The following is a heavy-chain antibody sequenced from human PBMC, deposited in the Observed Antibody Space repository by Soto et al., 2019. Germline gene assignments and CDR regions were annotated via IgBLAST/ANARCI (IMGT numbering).Heavy chain of an antibody. V-gene: IGHV3-49*03. Sequence: GVLRLSCTASGFTFGGYAMSWFRQAPGQGLEWVGFIRSKAYGGATEYAASVKGRFTISRDDSKSIAYLQMNSLKTEDTAVYYCTRVPRIYSTAAAFFDFWGQGTLVTSP. CDR2: IRSKAYGGAT. J-gene: IGHJ4*02. CDR1: GFTFGGYA. CDR3: TRVPRIYSTAAAFFDF. D-gene: IGHD2-8*02.